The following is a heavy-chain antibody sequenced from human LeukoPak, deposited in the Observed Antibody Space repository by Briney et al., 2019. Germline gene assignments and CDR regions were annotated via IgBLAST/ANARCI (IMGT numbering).Heavy chain of an antibody. D-gene: IGHD3-22*01. CDR1: DGSISSRSVY. Sequence: PSETLSLTCSVADGSISSRSVYWGWIRQPPGKGLEWIGYIYYSGSTNYNPSLKSRVTISLDTSKNQFSLKLNSVTAADTAMYYCARSFSPNYYDLLDYWGQGTLVTVSS. V-gene: IGHV4-61*05. CDR2: IYYSGST. J-gene: IGHJ4*02. CDR3: ARSFSPNYYDLLDY.